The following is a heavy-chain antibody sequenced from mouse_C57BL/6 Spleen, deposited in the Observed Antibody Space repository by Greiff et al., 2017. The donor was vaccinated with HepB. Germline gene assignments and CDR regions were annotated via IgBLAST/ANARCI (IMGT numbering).Heavy chain of an antibody. CDR1: GYTFTSYW. Sequence: LQPGTELVKPGASVKLSCKASGYTFTSYWMHWVKQRPGQGLEWIGNINPSNGGTNYNEKFKSKATLTVDKSSSTAYMQLSSLTSEDSAVYYCARGGYYYAMDYWGQGTSVTVSS. J-gene: IGHJ4*01. CDR3: ARGGYYYAMDY. V-gene: IGHV1-53*01. CDR2: INPSNGGT.